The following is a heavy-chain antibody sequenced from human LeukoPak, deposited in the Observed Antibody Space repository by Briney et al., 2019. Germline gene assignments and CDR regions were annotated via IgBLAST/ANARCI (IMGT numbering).Heavy chain of an antibody. CDR3: ARSGRDGYH. CDR1: GFTFSSYA. CDR2: ISGSGGGT. D-gene: IGHD5-24*01. Sequence: GGSLRLSCAASGFTFSSYAMSWVRQAPGKGLEWVSAISGSGGGTYYADPVKGRFTISRDNSKNTLYLQMNSLRAEDTAVYYCARSGRDGYHWGQGTLVTVSS. J-gene: IGHJ5*02. V-gene: IGHV3-23*01.